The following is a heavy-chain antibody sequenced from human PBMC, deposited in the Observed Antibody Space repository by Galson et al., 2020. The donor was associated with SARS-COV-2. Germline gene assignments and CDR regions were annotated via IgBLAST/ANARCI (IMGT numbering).Heavy chain of an antibody. CDR3: ARGYVSGLSPYWYFDL. CDR1: GGSITTGGYS. D-gene: IGHD5-18*01. Sequence: SETLSLTCSVSGGSITTGGYSWTWIRQSPGKGLEWIGYVYQSGATHYNPSLKSRLTISMDRSKNQLSLKLTSVTAADTAVYYCARGYVSGLSPYWYFDLWGRGTLVTVSS. V-gene: IGHV4-30-2*06. CDR2: VYQSGAT. J-gene: IGHJ2*01.